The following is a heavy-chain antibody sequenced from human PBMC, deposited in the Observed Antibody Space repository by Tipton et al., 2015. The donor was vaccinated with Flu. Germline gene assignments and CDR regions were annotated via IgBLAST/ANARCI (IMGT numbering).Heavy chain of an antibody. CDR1: GFIVSSDY. CDR2: IYSSDSS. D-gene: IGHD2-21*01. Sequence: SLRLSCAASGFIVSSDYMSWVRQAPGKGLEWVSVIYSSDSSSYADSVRGRFTISRDNSKNTLYLQMNSLRAEDTAVYYCARQLGGGDCYWGQGTLVTVSS. V-gene: IGHV3-53*01. CDR3: ARQLGGGDCY. J-gene: IGHJ4*02.